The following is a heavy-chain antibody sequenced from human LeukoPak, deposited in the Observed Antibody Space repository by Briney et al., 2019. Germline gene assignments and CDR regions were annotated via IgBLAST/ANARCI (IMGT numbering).Heavy chain of an antibody. CDR2: INQDGSER. J-gene: IGHJ3*01. V-gene: IGHV3-7*01. CDR3: ARYGSYLEAVDF. D-gene: IGHD1-26*01. CDR1: GFTFSNYW. Sequence: GGSLRLSCAVSGFTFSNYWMSWVRQAPAKGLEWVAYINQDGSERYYVDSMEGRFTISRDNAEKSLFLQMNNLRVEDTALYYCARYGSYLEAVDFWGQGTLVTVAS.